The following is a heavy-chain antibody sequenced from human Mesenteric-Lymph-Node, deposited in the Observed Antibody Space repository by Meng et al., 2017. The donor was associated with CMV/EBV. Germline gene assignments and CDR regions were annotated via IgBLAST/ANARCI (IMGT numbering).Heavy chain of an antibody. CDR3: ARELMIRGVITKPLDY. V-gene: IGHV3-7*01. CDR1: GFSFSNYY. J-gene: IGHJ4*02. Sequence: GGSLRLSCAASGFSFSNYYMSWVRQAPGKGLEWVANMNPDGSVKLYVDSVKGRFTISRDNAKDSLFLQMDSLRVEDTAVYYCARELMIRGVITKPLDYWGQGTLVTVSS. D-gene: IGHD3-10*01. CDR2: MNPDGSVK.